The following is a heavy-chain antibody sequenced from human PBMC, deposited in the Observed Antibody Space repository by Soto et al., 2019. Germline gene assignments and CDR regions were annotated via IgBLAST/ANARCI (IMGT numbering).Heavy chain of an antibody. V-gene: IGHV3-33*01. J-gene: IGHJ4*02. D-gene: IGHD5-12*01. CDR3: ARDSRYGYTLDY. Sequence: QVQLVESGGGVVQPGRSLRLSCAASGFTFSSYGMHWVRQAPGKGLEWVAVIWYDGSNKYYADSVKGRFTISRDNSKNTLYLQLNSLRAEDTAVYYCARDSRYGYTLDYWGQGTLVTVAS. CDR2: IWYDGSNK. CDR1: GFTFSSYG.